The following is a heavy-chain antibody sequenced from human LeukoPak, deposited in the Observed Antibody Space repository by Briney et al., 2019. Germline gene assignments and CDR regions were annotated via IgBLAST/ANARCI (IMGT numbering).Heavy chain of an antibody. V-gene: IGHV3-9*01. CDR1: GFTFDDYA. J-gene: IGHJ2*01. CDR3: AKVALAASAGRKQLVNWYFDL. D-gene: IGHD6-6*01. Sequence: PGGSLRLSCAASGFTFDDYAMHWVRQAPGKGLEWVSGISWNSGSIGYADSVKGRFTISRDDAKNSLYLQMNSLRAEDTALYYCAKVALAASAGRKQLVNWYFDLWGRGTLVTVSS. CDR2: ISWNSGSI.